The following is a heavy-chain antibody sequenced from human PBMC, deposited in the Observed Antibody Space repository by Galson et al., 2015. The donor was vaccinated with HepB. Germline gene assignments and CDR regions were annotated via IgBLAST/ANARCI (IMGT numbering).Heavy chain of an antibody. CDR1: GYTFTGYY. D-gene: IGHD2-15*01. V-gene: IGHV1-2*06. Sequence: SVKVSCKASGYTFTGYYMHWVRQAPGQGLEWMGRINPNSGGTNYAQKFQGRVTMTRDTSISTAYMELSRLRSDDTAVYYCARGRPPLGYCSGGSCYSSTNWFDPWGQGTLVTVSS. CDR2: INPNSGGT. CDR3: ARGRPPLGYCSGGSCYSSTNWFDP. J-gene: IGHJ5*02.